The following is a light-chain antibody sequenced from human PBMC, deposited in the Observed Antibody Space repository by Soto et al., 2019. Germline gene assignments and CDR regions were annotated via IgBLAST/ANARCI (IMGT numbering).Light chain of an antibody. CDR3: SSYTSSSTVV. J-gene: IGLJ2*01. CDR1: SSDVGGYNY. V-gene: IGLV2-14*01. Sequence: QSALTQPASVSGSPGQSITISCTGTSSDVGGYNYVSWFQQHPGKAPKLMIYEDSDRPSGVSNRFSGSKSGNTASLTISGLQAGDEADYYCSSYTSSSTVVFGGGTKLT. CDR2: EDS.